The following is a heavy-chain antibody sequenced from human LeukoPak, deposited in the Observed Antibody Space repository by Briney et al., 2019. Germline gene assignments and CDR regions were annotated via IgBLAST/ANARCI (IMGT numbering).Heavy chain of an antibody. D-gene: IGHD2-21*01. CDR2: ISSSSSSI. CDR3: TAYSSGVTHPL. J-gene: IGHJ4*02. CDR1: VFIFSSYS. V-gene: IGHV3-21*01. Sequence: GGSVRLFRAASVFIFSSYSMNWLRQPPGKGRAGVSSISSSSSSIYYADSVKGRFTISRDNAKNSLYLQMNSLRAEDTAVYYCTAYSSGVTHPLWGQGTLVTVSS.